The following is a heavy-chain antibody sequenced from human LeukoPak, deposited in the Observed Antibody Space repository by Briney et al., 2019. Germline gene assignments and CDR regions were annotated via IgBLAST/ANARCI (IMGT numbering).Heavy chain of an antibody. CDR2: IGGSGGST. CDR3: AKSGGPMVRGVIMSY. D-gene: IGHD3-10*01. V-gene: IGHV3-23*01. CDR1: GFTFSSYA. J-gene: IGHJ4*02. Sequence: PGGSLRLSCAASGFTFSSYAMSWVRQAPGKGLEWVSAIGGSGGSTYYADSVKGRFTISRDNSKNTLYLQMNSLRAEDTAVYYCAKSGGPMVRGVIMSYWGQGTLVTVSS.